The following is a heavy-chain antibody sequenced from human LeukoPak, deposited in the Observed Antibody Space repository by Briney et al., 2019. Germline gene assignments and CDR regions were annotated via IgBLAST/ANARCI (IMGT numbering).Heavy chain of an antibody. J-gene: IGHJ4*02. CDR2: TYYSGST. V-gene: IGHV4-59*01. CDR3: ARSPVVGATQYFDY. Sequence: SETLSLTCTVSGGSISSYYWSWIRQPPGKGLEWIGHTYYSGSTNYNPSLKSRVTISVDTSKNQFSLKLSSVTAADTAVYYCARSPVVGATQYFDYWGQGTLVTVSS. D-gene: IGHD1-26*01. CDR1: GGSISSYY.